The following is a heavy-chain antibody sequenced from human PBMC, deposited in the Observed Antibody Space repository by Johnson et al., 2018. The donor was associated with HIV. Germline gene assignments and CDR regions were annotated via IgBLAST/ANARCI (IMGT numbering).Heavy chain of an antibody. CDR1: GFTFDDYA. V-gene: IGHV3-9*01. CDR3: AKAGDWSDAFDI. Sequence: VQLVESGGGLVQPGRSLRLSCAASGFTFDDYAMHWVRQAPGKGLEWVSGISWNSGSIGYADSVKGRFTISRDNAKNSLYLQMNSLRAEDTALYYCAKAGDWSDAFDIWGQGTMVTVSS. D-gene: IGHD3/OR15-3a*01. J-gene: IGHJ3*02. CDR2: ISWNSGSI.